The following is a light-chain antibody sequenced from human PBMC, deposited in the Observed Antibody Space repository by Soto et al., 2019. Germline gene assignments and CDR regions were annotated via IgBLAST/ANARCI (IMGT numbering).Light chain of an antibody. V-gene: IGLV2-14*01. CDR3: SSYGTTTTRYV. J-gene: IGLJ1*01. CDR1: SRDVGGYNY. Sequence: QSALTQPASVSGSPGQSITISCTGTSRDVGGYNYVSWYQQHPRKAPKLMIYEVSNRPSGVSNRFSGSKSGNTASLTISGLQDEDEADYFCSSYGTTTTRYVFGTGTKLTVL. CDR2: EVS.